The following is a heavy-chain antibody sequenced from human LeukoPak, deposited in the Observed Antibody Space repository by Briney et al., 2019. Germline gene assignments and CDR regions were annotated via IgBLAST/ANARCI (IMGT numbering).Heavy chain of an antibody. CDR1: GGSFSGYY. Sequence: SETLSLTCAVYGGSFSGYYWSWIRQPPGKGLEWIGEINHSGSANYNPSLKSRVTISVDTSKNQFSLKLSSVTAADTAVYYCARHYIGWLVHNWFDPWGQGTLVTVSS. CDR2: INHSGSA. CDR3: ARHYIGWLVHNWFDP. D-gene: IGHD6-19*01. J-gene: IGHJ5*02. V-gene: IGHV4-34*01.